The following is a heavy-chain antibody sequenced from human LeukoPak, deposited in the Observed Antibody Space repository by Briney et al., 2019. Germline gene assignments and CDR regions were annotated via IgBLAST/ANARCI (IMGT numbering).Heavy chain of an antibody. CDR3: AREPFWSGYYSNLHFDY. Sequence: GGSPRLSCVASEFTFSSYNMNWVRLAPGKGLEWVASISSSSKWMYYTDSVKGRFTISRDNAKNSLYLQMNSLRAEDTAVYYCAREPFWSGYYSNLHFDYWGQGTLVTVSS. CDR1: EFTFSSYN. D-gene: IGHD3-3*01. CDR2: ISSSSKWM. V-gene: IGHV3-21*01. J-gene: IGHJ4*02.